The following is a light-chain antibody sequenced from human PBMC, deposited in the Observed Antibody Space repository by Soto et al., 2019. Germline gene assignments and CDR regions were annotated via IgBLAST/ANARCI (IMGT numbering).Light chain of an antibody. CDR3: SSYAGSSNV. J-gene: IGLJ1*01. Sequence: QSALTQPPSASGSPGQSVAISCTGTSSDVGGYNYGSWYQQHPGKAPKLMIYEVNKRPSGVPDRFSGSKSGNTASLTVSGHQAEDEADYYCSSYAGSSNVFGTGTKLTVL. CDR2: EVN. CDR1: SSDVGGYNY. V-gene: IGLV2-8*01.